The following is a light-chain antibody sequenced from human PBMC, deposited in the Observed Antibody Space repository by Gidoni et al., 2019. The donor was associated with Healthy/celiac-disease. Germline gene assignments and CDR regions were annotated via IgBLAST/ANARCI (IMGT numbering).Light chain of an antibody. CDR2: WAS. Sequence: DIVMTQSPDSLAVSLGERATINCKSSQSILYSSNNKTYLAWYQQKPGQPPKLLIYWASTRESGVPDRFSGSGSGTDFTLTTSSLQAEDVAVYYCQQYYGTPITFGQGTRLEIK. CDR1: QSILYSSNNKTY. CDR3: QQYYGTPIT. J-gene: IGKJ5*01. V-gene: IGKV4-1*01.